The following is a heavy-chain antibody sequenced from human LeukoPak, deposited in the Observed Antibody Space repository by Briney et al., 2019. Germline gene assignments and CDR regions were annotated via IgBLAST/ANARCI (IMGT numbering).Heavy chain of an antibody. CDR3: ARDPLFYCSGGSCPGYMDV. J-gene: IGHJ6*03. CDR1: GFTFSSYS. V-gene: IGHV3-21*01. D-gene: IGHD2-15*01. Sequence: GGSLRLSCAASGFTFSSYSMNWVRQAPGKGLEWVSSISSSSSYIYYADSVKGRFTISRDNAKNSLYLQMNSLRAEDTAVYYCARDPLFYCSGGSCPGYMDVWGKGTTVTVSS. CDR2: ISSSSSYI.